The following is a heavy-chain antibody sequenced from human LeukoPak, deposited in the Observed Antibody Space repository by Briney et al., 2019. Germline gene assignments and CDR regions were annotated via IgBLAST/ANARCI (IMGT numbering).Heavy chain of an antibody. V-gene: IGHV1-18*01. CDR2: ISAYNGNT. J-gene: IGHJ4*02. Sequence: GASVKVSCKASRYTFTNYGISWVRQAPGQGLEWMGWISAYNGNTNSAQKLQGRVTTTTDTSTSTAYMELRSLTSDDTAVYYCARDATRSGQWELLGYWGQGTLVTVSS. CDR3: ARDATRSGQWELLGY. D-gene: IGHD1-26*01. CDR1: RYTFTNYG.